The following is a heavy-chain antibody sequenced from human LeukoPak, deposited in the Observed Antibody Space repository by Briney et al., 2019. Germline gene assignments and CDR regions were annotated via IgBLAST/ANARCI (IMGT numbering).Heavy chain of an antibody. D-gene: IGHD3-22*01. CDR3: ARHSGSYDSRAYFNY. V-gene: IGHV4-61*05. Sequence: PSETLSLTCTVSGGSISSSSYYWSWIRQPPGKGLEWIGFIYYTGSTNYNPSLKSQVTVSVDTSKNQFSLKLSSVTAADTAVYYCARHSGSYDSRAYFNYWGQGTLVTVSS. CDR1: GGSISSSSYY. J-gene: IGHJ4*02. CDR2: IYYTGST.